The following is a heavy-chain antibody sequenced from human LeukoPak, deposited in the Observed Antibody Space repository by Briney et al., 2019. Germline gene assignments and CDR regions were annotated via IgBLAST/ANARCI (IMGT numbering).Heavy chain of an antibody. CDR1: GFTLSDYY. V-gene: IGHV3-11*04. CDR3: AREEYSGYDTALFDY. CDR2: SSSSGSTI. D-gene: IGHD5-12*01. Sequence: GGSLRLSCAASGFTLSDYYMSWIRQAPGKGLEWVSYSSSSGSTIYYADSVKGRFAISRDNAKNSLYLQMNSLRAEDTAVYYCAREEYSGYDTALFDYWGQGTLVTVSS. J-gene: IGHJ4*02.